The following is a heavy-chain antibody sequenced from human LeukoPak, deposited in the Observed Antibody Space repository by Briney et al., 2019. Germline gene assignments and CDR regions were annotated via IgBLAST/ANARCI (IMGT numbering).Heavy chain of an antibody. V-gene: IGHV4-39*01. CDR1: GASISSGSHY. D-gene: IGHD2-15*01. CDR2: IYYSGNT. Sequence: PSETLSLTCIVPGASISSGSHYWAWIRQPPGKGLEWIGSIYYSGNTYYNPSLKSRVIISVDTSKNQFSLKLSSVTAADASIYYCARLGPYCRSASCASRSWFDPWGQGTPVTVSS. CDR3: ARLGPYCRSASCASRSWFDP. J-gene: IGHJ5*02.